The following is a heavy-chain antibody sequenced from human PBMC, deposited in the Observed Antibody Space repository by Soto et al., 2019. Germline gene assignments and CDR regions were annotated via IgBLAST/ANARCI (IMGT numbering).Heavy chain of an antibody. J-gene: IGHJ4*02. CDR1: GGTFSSYA. Sequence: QVQLVQSGAEVKKPGSSVKVSCKASGGTFSSYAISWVRQAPGQGLEWMGGIIPIFGTANYAQKFQGRVTITADKSTSTAYMELSSLRSEDTAVYYCARAYCSSTSCYYPSYFDYWGQGTLVTVSS. D-gene: IGHD2-2*01. V-gene: IGHV1-69*06. CDR2: IIPIFGTA. CDR3: ARAYCSSTSCYYPSYFDY.